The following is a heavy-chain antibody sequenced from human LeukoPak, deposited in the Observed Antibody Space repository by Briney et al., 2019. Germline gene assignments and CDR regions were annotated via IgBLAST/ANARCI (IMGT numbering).Heavy chain of an antibody. CDR3: ARTPTTVTTWDH. J-gene: IGHJ4*02. V-gene: IGHV1-2*02. CDR2: INPNSGGT. D-gene: IGHD4-17*01. CDR1: GYTFTGYY. Sequence: ASVKVSCKASGYTFTGYYMHWVRQAPGQGLEWMGWINPNSGGTNYAQKFQGRVTMTRDTSLSTAYMELSRLRSDDTAVYYCARTPTTVTTWDHWGQGTLVTVSS.